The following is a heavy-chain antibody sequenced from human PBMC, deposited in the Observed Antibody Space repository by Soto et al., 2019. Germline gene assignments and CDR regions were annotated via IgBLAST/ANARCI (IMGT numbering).Heavy chain of an antibody. D-gene: IGHD6-6*01. Sequence: SETLSLTCTVSGGSISSYYWSWIRQPAGKGLEWIGRIYTSGSTNYNPSLKSRVTMSVDTSKNQFSLKLSSVTAADTAVYYCARDGSRYSSSYGMDVWGQGXAVTVSS. V-gene: IGHV4-4*07. CDR3: ARDGSRYSSSYGMDV. CDR2: IYTSGST. CDR1: GGSISSYY. J-gene: IGHJ6*02.